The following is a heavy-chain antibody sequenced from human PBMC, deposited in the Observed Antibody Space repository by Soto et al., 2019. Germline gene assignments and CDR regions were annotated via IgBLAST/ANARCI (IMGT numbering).Heavy chain of an antibody. CDR2: IYHSGST. J-gene: IGHJ4*02. V-gene: IGHV4-30-2*01. CDR3: ARGPPTTVTFFVY. Sequence: TSETLSLTCAVSGGSISSGGYSWSWIRQPPGKGLEWIGYIYHSGSTYYNPSLKSRVTISVDRSKNQFSLKLSSVTAADTAVYYCARGPPTTVTFFVYWGQGTLVTVSS. CDR1: GGSISSGGYS. D-gene: IGHD4-17*01.